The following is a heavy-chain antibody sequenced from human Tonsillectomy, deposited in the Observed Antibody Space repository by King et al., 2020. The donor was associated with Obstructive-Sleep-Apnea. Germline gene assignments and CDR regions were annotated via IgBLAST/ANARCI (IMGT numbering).Heavy chain of an antibody. J-gene: IGHJ2*01. CDR3: AGDPVNHDVLTAYYRRQKWFFDL. CDR2: ISYSGST. Sequence: QLQESGPGLVKPSETLSLTCTVSGGSISSSSYYWGWIRQPPGKGLEWIGTISYSGSTDYNPSLKSRVTISVDTSKNQFSLRLRSLTAADTAVYYCAGDPVNHDVLTAYYRRQKWFFDLWGRGTLVTVSS. CDR1: GGSISSSSYY. V-gene: IGHV4-39*07. D-gene: IGHD3-9*01.